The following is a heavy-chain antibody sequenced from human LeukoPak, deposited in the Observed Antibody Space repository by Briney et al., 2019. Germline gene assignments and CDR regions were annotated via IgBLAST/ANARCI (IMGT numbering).Heavy chain of an antibody. CDR3: TRVRTSGEEDY. CDR2: IKQDGSEK. CDR1: GFTFSSHA. J-gene: IGHJ4*02. Sequence: GGSLRLSCTPSGFTFSSHAMSWVRQAPGKGLEWVASIKQDGSEKHCVDSVKGRFIISRDNARNSLYLQMNSLRAEDTAVYYRTRVRTSGEEDYWGQGTLVTVSS. D-gene: IGHD3-10*01. V-gene: IGHV3-7*01.